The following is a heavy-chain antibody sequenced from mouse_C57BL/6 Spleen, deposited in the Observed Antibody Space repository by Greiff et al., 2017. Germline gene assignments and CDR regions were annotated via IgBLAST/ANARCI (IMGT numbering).Heavy chain of an antibody. J-gene: IGHJ2*01. CDR3: ARGSSGYYFDY. CDR1: GYTFTSYW. Sequence: QVQLQQPGAELVKPGASVKLSCKASGYTFTSYWMHWVKQRPGQGLEWIGNIDPSDSETHYNQKFKDKATLTVDKSSSTAYMQLSSLTSEDSAVYYCARGSSGYYFDYWGQGTTLTVSS. V-gene: IGHV1-52*01. D-gene: IGHD3-2*02. CDR2: IDPSDSET.